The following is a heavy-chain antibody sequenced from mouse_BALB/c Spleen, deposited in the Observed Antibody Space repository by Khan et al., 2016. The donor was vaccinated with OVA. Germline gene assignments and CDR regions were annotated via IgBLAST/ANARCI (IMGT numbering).Heavy chain of an antibody. V-gene: IGHV3-2*02. CDR1: GYSITSDYA. Sequence: EVQLQESGPGLVKPSQSLSLTCTVTGYSITSDYAWNWIRQSPGNKLEWMGYISYSGSTSYNPSIKSRISITRDTSKNQFFLQLNSVTTEDTATYYSARLGPGFTYWGQGTLVTVSA. CDR3: ARLGPGFTY. J-gene: IGHJ3*01. CDR2: ISYSGST. D-gene: IGHD4-1*01.